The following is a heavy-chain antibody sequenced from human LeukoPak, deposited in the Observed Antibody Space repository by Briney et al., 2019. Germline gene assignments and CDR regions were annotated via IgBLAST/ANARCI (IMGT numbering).Heavy chain of an antibody. V-gene: IGHV4-39*07. D-gene: IGHD4-17*01. CDR3: ARLSDYGDYVDDY. Sequence: SETLSLTCTVSGGSISSSSYYWGWIRQPPGKGLEWIGSIYYSGSTYYNPSLKSRVTISVDTSKNQFSLKLSSVTAADTAVYYCARLSDYGDYVDDYWGQGTLVTVSS. J-gene: IGHJ4*02. CDR2: IYYSGST. CDR1: GGSISSSSYY.